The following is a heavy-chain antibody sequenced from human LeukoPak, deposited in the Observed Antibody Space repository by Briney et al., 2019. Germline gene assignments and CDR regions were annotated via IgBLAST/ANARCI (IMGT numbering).Heavy chain of an antibody. CDR3: AREESPKFDYYFVDY. V-gene: IGHV4-38-2*02. CDR2: IYHSGST. Sequence: PSETLSLTCTVSGYSISSGYYWGWIRQPPGKGLEWIGSIYHSGSTYYNPSLKGRVTISVDTSKNQFSLKLSSVTAADTAVYYCAREESPKFDYYFVDYWGQGTLVTVSS. J-gene: IGHJ4*02. D-gene: IGHD2-21*02. CDR1: GYSISSGYY.